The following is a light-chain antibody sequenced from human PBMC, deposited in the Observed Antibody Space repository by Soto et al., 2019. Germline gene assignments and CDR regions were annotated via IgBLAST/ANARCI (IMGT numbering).Light chain of an antibody. CDR1: SFNIGSNY. V-gene: IGLV1-47*01. J-gene: IGLJ2*01. Sequence: QSVLTQPPSASGTPGQRVTISCSGSSFNIGSNYVYWYQQLPGTVPQLLIYRNSERPSGVPDRFSGSKSGTSASLAISGLRSEDEADYYCAAWDDSLSGVVFGGGTKVTVL. CDR2: RNS. CDR3: AAWDDSLSGVV.